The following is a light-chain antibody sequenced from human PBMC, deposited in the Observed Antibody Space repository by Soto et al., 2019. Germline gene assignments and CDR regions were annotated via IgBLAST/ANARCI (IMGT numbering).Light chain of an antibody. CDR3: QQYNNWPRT. CDR1: QSLSGN. Sequence: EIVLTQSPGTLSLSLGERGTLSCTASQSLSGNYLAWYQQKPGQAPRLLIYGASTRATGIPARFSGSGSGAEFTLTISSLQSEDFSVYYGQQYNNWPRTFGQGTKVDIK. V-gene: IGKV3-15*01. J-gene: IGKJ1*01. CDR2: GAS.